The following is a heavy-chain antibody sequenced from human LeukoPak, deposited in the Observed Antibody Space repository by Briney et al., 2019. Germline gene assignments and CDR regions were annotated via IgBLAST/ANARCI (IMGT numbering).Heavy chain of an antibody. J-gene: IGHJ4*02. CDR1: GFTFSDYS. V-gene: IGHV3-48*02. Sequence: GRPLRLSCAASGFTFSDYSMNWVRQAPGKGLEWVSYISSSSTTIFYADSVKGRFTISRDNAKNSLFLQMNGLRDEDTALYYCARERVIAAAGDGFDSWGQGTLVTVSS. CDR3: ARERVIAAAGDGFDS. D-gene: IGHD2-21*01. CDR2: ISSSSTTI.